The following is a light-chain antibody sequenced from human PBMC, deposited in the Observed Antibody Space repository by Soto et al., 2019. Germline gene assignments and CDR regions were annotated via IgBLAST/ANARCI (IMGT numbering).Light chain of an antibody. CDR1: SSNIGSNY. CDR2: RNN. V-gene: IGLV1-47*01. CDR3: AAWDDSLSGWV. Sequence: QSVLTQPPSASGTPGQRVTISCSGSSSNIGSNYVYWYQQLPGTAPKLLIYRNNQRPSGVPDRFSGAKSGTSASLYISGLRSEGEADYYCAAWDDSLSGWVFGGGTKLNVL. J-gene: IGLJ3*02.